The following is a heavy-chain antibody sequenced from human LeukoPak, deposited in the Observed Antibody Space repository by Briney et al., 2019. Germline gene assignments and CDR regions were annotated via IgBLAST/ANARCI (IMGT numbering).Heavy chain of an antibody. CDR1: GYSISSGYY. Sequence: KPSETLSLTCAVSGYSISSGYYWGWIRQPPGQGLEWIGSIYHSGSTYYDPSLKSRVTISVDTSKNQFSLKLSSVTAADTAVYYCARHSGDLRFLEWLLDYWGQGTLVTVSS. J-gene: IGHJ4*02. V-gene: IGHV4-38-2*01. D-gene: IGHD3-3*01. CDR2: IYHSGST. CDR3: ARHSGDLRFLEWLLDY.